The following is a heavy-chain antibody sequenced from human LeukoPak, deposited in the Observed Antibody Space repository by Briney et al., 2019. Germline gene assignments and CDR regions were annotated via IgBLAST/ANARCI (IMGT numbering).Heavy chain of an antibody. Sequence: SETLSLTCTVSGGSVSSGSYYWSWIRQPPGKGLEWIGYIYCSGSTNYNPSLKSRVTISVDTSKNQFSLKLSSVTAADTAVYYCARGKGYFDYWGQGTLVTVSS. V-gene: IGHV4-61*01. CDR2: IYCSGST. CDR1: GGSVSSGSYY. J-gene: IGHJ4*02. CDR3: ARGKGYFDY.